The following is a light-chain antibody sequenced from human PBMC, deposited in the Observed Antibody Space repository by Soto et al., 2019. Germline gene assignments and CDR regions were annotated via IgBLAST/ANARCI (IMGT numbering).Light chain of an antibody. Sequence: DIQMTQSPSSLSASVGDRVIITCRASEDISNYLAWYQQKPGKVPKLLIYGASTLQSGVPSRFSGSGSGTDFTPTISSLQTEDVATYYCQNYNRAPWTFGQGTKVESK. CDR2: GAS. J-gene: IGKJ1*01. V-gene: IGKV1-27*01. CDR3: QNYNRAPWT. CDR1: EDISNY.